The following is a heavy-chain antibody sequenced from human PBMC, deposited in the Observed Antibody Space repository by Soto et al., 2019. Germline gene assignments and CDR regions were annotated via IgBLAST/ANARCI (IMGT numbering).Heavy chain of an antibody. CDR1: GGTFSSYA. Sequence: SVKVSCKASGGTFSSYAISWVRQAPGQGLEWMGGIIPIFGTANYAQKFQGRVTITADTSTSTAYMELSSLRSEDTAVYYCATDLFLGGGDSWGQGTLVTVSS. CDR2: IIPIFGTA. CDR3: ATDLFLGGGDS. V-gene: IGHV1-69*06. J-gene: IGHJ5*01. D-gene: IGHD2-15*01.